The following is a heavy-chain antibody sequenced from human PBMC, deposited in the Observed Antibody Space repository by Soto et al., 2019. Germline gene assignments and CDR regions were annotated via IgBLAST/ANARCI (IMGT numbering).Heavy chain of an antibody. CDR2: ISDYNGKT. CDR3: ARDGPASGTGGLYHNWFDP. V-gene: IGHV1-18*04. D-gene: IGHD1-1*01. CDR1: GYIFNSYG. Sequence: ASVKVSCKTSGYIFNSYGISWVRQAPGQGIEWMGWISDYNGKTNYAQKFQDRVTLTTDTSKSTAYMELRSLGSDDTAVYYCARDGPASGTGGLYHNWFDPWGQGTLVTVS. J-gene: IGHJ5*02.